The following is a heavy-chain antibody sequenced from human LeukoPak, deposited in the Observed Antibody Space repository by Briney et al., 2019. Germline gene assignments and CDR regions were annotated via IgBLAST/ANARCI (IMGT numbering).Heavy chain of an antibody. V-gene: IGHV1-69*05. Sequence: SVKVSCKASGGTFSRYAISWVRQAPGQGLEWMGGIIPIFGTANYAQKFQGRVTITTDESTSTAYMELSSLRSEDTAVYYCARARSGYASNWFDPWGQGTLVTVSS. D-gene: IGHD5-12*01. CDR2: IIPIFGTA. CDR3: ARARSGYASNWFDP. J-gene: IGHJ5*02. CDR1: GGTFSRYA.